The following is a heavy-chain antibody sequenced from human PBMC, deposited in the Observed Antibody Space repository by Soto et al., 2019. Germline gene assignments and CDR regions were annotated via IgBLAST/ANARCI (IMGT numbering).Heavy chain of an antibody. CDR1: GFTFSSYA. Sequence: GGSLRLSCAASGFTFSSYAVHWVRQAPGKGLEWLAVISYDGNNKYYADSVKGRFTISRDNAKNSLYLQMNSLRAEDTAVYYCATSSGWSRTFFDYWGQGTLVTVSS. V-gene: IGHV3-30*07. CDR2: ISYDGNNK. D-gene: IGHD6-19*01. J-gene: IGHJ4*02. CDR3: ATSSGWSRTFFDY.